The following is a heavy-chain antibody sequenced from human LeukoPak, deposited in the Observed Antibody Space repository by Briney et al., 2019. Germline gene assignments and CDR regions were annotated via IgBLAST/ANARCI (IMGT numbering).Heavy chain of an antibody. D-gene: IGHD2-15*01. Sequence: ASVKVSCKASGGTFSSYAISWVRQAPGQGLEWMGGIIPIFGTANYAQKFQGRVTITADESTSTAYMELSSLRSEDTAVYYCARLIGSGVHYYMDVWGKGTTVTVSS. CDR1: GGTFSSYA. V-gene: IGHV1-69*13. CDR3: ARLIGSGVHYYMDV. CDR2: IIPIFGTA. J-gene: IGHJ6*03.